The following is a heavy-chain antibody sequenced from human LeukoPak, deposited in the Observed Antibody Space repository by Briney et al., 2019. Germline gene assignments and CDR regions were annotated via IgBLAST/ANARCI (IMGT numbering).Heavy chain of an antibody. CDR1: GYTFTSYA. J-gene: IGHJ3*02. V-gene: IGHV1-3*03. D-gene: IGHD3-22*01. CDR2: INAGNGNT. Sequence: ASVKVSCKASGYTFTSYAMYWVRQAPGQRLEWMGWINAGNGNTKYSQEFQGRVTITRDTSASTAYMELSSLRSEDMAVYYCARDYYDSSGYLLYAFDIWGQGTMVTVSS. CDR3: ARDYYDSSGYLLYAFDI.